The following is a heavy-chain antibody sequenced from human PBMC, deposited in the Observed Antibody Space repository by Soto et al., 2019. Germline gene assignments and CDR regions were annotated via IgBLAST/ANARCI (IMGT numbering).Heavy chain of an antibody. CDR3: ARPSGSYLYYFDY. J-gene: IGHJ4*02. Sequence: PSETLSLTCTVSGCSISSSSYYWCWILQPPGKGLEWIGSIYYSGSTYYNPSLKSRVTISVDTSKNQFSLKLSSVTAADTAVYYCARPSGSYLYYFDYWGQGTLVTVSS. V-gene: IGHV4-39*01. CDR1: GCSISSSSYY. CDR2: IYYSGST. D-gene: IGHD1-26*01.